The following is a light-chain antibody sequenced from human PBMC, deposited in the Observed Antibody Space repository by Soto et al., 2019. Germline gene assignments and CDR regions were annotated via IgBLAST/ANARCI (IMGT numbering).Light chain of an antibody. Sequence: IQMTQSPSSLSASVGDRVTITCQASQDITNYLIWYQQKPGKAPKLLIYDASSLGTGVSSRFSGIGSGTHFTLTISSLQPEDIATYYCQQFDSVPCTFGQGTKLEIK. CDR1: QDITNY. J-gene: IGKJ2*02. CDR3: QQFDSVPCT. V-gene: IGKV1-33*01. CDR2: DAS.